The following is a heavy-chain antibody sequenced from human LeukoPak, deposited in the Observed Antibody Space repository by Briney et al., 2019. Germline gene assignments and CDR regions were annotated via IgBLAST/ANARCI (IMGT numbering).Heavy chain of an antibody. CDR2: ISYDGNTK. CDR3: ARRVQATVLDY. J-gene: IGHJ4*02. V-gene: IGHV3-30-3*01. D-gene: IGHD2-2*01. Sequence: PGGSLRLSCAASGFTFSSYTMHWVRQAPGKGLEWVAVISYDGNTKYYADSVKGRFTISRDDSKSTLYLQMNSLRVEDTAVYYCARRVQATVLDYWGQGTLLTVSS. CDR1: GFTFSSYT.